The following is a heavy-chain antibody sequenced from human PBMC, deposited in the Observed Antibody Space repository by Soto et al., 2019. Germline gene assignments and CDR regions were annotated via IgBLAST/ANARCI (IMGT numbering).Heavy chain of an antibody. CDR2: IYCSGST. CDR3: ASGYSSNWYYFDY. J-gene: IGHJ4*01. V-gene: IGHV4-31*03. Sequence: QVQLQESGPGLVKPSQTLSLTCTVSGGSISSGGYYWTWIRQHPGKGLEWIGYIYCSGSTYYSPSLKSRVSISVDTSKNQFSLKLRSVTAADTAVYYCASGYSSNWYYFDYWGHGTLVTVST. CDR1: GGSISSGGYY. D-gene: IGHD6-13*01.